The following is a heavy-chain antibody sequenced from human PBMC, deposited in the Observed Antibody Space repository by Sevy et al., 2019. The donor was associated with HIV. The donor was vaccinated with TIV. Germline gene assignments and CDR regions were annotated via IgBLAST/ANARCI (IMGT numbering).Heavy chain of an antibody. CDR2: IKSKMDGGTT. CDR3: TTDPLRGLQPDFDY. V-gene: IGHV3-15*01. Sequence: GGSLRLSCAASGFTFSNAWMSWVRQAPGKGLEWVGRIKSKMDGGTTDYAAPVKGRFTISRDDSKNTLYLQMNSLKTEDTAVYYCTTDPLRGLQPDFDYWGQGTLVTVSS. CDR1: GFTFSNAW. D-gene: IGHD2-21*01. J-gene: IGHJ4*02.